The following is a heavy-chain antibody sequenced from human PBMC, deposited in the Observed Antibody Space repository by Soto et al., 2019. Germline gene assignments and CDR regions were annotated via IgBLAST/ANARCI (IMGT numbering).Heavy chain of an antibody. D-gene: IGHD6-13*01. CDR1: GGTFSSYA. J-gene: IGHJ4*02. V-gene: IGHV1-69*13. CDR2: IIPIFGTA. Sequence: AASVKVSCKASGGTFSSYAISWVRQAPGQGLEWMGGIIPIFGTANYAQKFQGRVTITADESTSTAYMELSSLRSEDTAVYYCARDHQYSSSSPYYFDYWGQGTLVTVSS. CDR3: ARDHQYSSSSPYYFDY.